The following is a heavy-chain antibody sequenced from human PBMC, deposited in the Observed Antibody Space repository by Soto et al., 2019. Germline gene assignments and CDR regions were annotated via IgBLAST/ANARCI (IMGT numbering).Heavy chain of an antibody. D-gene: IGHD3-16*02. CDR3: ARVDVITFGGVIVAPFAWFDP. V-gene: IGHV4-39*01. CDR1: GGSISSSSYY. CDR2: IYYSGST. Sequence: PSETLSLTCTVSGGSISSSSYYWGWIRQPPGKGLEWIGSIYYSGSTYYNPSLKSRVTISVDTSKNQFSLKLSSVTAADTAVYYCARVDVITFGGVIVAPFAWFDPWGQGTLVTVSS. J-gene: IGHJ5*02.